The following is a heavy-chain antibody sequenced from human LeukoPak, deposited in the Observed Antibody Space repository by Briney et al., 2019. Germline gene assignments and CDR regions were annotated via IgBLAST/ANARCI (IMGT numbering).Heavy chain of an antibody. J-gene: IGHJ4*02. CDR2: ISASGGST. D-gene: IGHD4-11*01. V-gene: IGHV3-23*01. Sequence: PGGSLRLSCAASGFTFSSYPMSWVRQAPGKGLEWVSAISASGGSTYYADSVKGRFTISRDNSKNTLYLQMNSLRAEDTAVYYCAKRGSNSGSHQGGFVYWGQGTLVTVSS. CDR3: AKRGSNSGSHQGGFVY. CDR1: GFTFSSYP.